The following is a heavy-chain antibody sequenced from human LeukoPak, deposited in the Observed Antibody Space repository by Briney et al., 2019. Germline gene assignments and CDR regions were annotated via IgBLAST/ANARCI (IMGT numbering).Heavy chain of an antibody. V-gene: IGHV3-11*01. CDR3: ATASAITSPGTFEH. J-gene: IGHJ1*01. CDR2: ISSSGSSI. D-gene: IGHD1-1*01. CDR1: GFTFSDYY. Sequence: PGGSLRLSCGGSGFTFSDYYRNWIRQPPGKGLEWVSYISSSGSSIYQADSVKGRFTISSDNAKNSLYLQMSSLRAEDTAVYYCATASAITSPGTFEHWGQGTLVTVSS.